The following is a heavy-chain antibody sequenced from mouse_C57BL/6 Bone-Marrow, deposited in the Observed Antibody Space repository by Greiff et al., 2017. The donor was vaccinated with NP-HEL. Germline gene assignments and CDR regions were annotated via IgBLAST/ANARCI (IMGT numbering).Heavy chain of an antibody. CDR3: AREGTTVVAGDY. CDR2: IDPSDSYT. CDR1: GYPFTSYW. Sequence: VQLQQPGAKLVMPGASVKLSCKASGYPFTSYWMHWVKQRPGQGLEWIGEIDPSDSYTNYNQKFKGKSTLTVDTSASTAYMQRSSLTSTDSAVYYCAREGTTVVAGDYWGQGTTLTVSS. D-gene: IGHD1-1*01. V-gene: IGHV1-69*01. J-gene: IGHJ2*01.